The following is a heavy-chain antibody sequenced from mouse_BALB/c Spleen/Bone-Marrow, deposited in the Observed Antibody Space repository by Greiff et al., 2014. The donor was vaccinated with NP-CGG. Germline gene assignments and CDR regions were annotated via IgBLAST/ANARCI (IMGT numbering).Heavy chain of an antibody. J-gene: IGHJ2*01. D-gene: IGHD1-1*01. V-gene: IGHV1-67*01. CDR2: ISTYSGNT. CDR1: GYKFTDYA. CDR3: ARNFYGSAYFDF. Sequence: QVQLKESGPELVRPGVSVKISCKGSGYKFTDYAMHWVKQSHAKSLEWIGLISTYSGNTHYNQKFKGKATMTVDKSSSTAYVELARLTSEDSAIYYCARNFYGSAYFDFWGQGSTLTVSS.